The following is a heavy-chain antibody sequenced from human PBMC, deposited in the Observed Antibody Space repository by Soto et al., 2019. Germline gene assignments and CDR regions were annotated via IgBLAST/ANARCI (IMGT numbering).Heavy chain of an antibody. CDR2: IYHSGTP. CDR1: GGSIRTPDW. CDR3: ARIPVDTAMIYWFDP. J-gene: IGHJ5*02. Sequence: NPSETLSLTCNVSGGSIRTPDWWSWVRQTPEKGLEWIGEIYHSGTPNYNPSLKSRVSMSVDKSNNQFSLKMYSVTAADTAVYYCARIPVDTAMIYWFDPWGQGTLVTVSS. V-gene: IGHV4-4*02. D-gene: IGHD5-18*01.